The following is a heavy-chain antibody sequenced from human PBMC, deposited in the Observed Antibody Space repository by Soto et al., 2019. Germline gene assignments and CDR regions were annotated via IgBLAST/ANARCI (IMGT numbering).Heavy chain of an antibody. J-gene: IGHJ6*02. CDR1: GYTFNTYR. CDR2: ISGNNGNT. D-gene: IGHD2-15*01. Sequence: ASVKVSCKASGYTFNTYRISWVRQAPGQGLEWMGRISGNNGNTNYAQNVQGRVTMTTDTSASTAYMEVRSLRSDDTAVYFCARQKGINICYFMDVWAQGTTGPVS. CDR3: ARQKGINICYFMDV. V-gene: IGHV1-18*04.